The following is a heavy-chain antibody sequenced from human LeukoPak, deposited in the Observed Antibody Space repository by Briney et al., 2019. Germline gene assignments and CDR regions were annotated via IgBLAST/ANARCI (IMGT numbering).Heavy chain of an antibody. CDR2: ISSSGGNI. V-gene: IGHV3-48*01. D-gene: IGHD3-10*02. CDR3: ARAVFEELLDY. CDR1: GVTLSKVS. Sequence: GGALRLSCAPPGVTLSKVSIRTGPPTPEGRLGCVSDISSSGGNIYYADSVKGRFTISRDNAKNSLYLQMNSLRAEDTAVYYCARAVFEELLDYGGWGPVVPVS. J-gene: IGHJ4*02.